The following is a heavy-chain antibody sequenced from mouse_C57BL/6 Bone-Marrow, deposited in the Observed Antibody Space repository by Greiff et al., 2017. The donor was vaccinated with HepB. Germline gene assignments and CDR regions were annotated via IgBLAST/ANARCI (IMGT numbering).Heavy chain of an antibody. CDR3: VRHGNYDWYFDV. CDR2: IRSKSNNYAT. V-gene: IGHV10-1*01. J-gene: IGHJ1*03. D-gene: IGHD2-1*01. Sequence: EVQVVESGGGLVQPKGSLKLSCAASGFSFNTYAMNWVRQAPGKGLEWVARIRSKSNNYATYYADSVKDRFTISRDDSESMLYLQMNNLKTEDTAMYYCVRHGNYDWYFDVWGTGTTVTVSS. CDR1: GFSFNTYA.